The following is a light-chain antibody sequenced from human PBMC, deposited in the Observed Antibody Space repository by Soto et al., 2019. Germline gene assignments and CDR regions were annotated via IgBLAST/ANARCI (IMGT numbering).Light chain of an antibody. CDR3: QQRSNWPRVT. V-gene: IGKV3-11*01. J-gene: IGKJ3*01. Sequence: EIVLTQSPATLSLSPGERATLSCRASQSVRSYLAWYQQKPGQPPRLLIYDTSNSATGIPARFSGSGYGTVFTLTISSLDPEDFAVYYCQQRSNWPRVTFGPGTRVDIK. CDR2: DTS. CDR1: QSVRSY.